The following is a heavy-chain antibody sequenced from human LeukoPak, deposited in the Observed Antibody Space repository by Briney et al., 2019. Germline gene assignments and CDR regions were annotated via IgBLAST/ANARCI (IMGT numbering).Heavy chain of an antibody. V-gene: IGHV4-61*02. D-gene: IGHD3-22*01. CDR2: IYTSGST. CDR3: ARDSRGYYYLFEY. J-gene: IGHJ4*02. CDR1: GGSISSGSYY. Sequence: SQTLSLTCTVSGGSISSGSYYWSWIRQPAGKGLELIGRIYTSGSTNYNPSLKSRVTISVDTSKNQFSLKLSSVTAADTAVYYCARDSRGYYYLFEYWGQGTLVTVSS.